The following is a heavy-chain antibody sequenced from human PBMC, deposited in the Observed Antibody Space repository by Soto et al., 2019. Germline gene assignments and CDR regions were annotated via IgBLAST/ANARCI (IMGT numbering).Heavy chain of an antibody. CDR3: AEDLREMATIRPDY. CDR1: GFTFSSFG. Sequence: QVQLVESGGGVVQPGTSLRLSCAASGFTFSSFGIHWVRQAPGKGLEWVAVISYDGIDKNYGDSVKGRFTISRETSKKSVAMQMKRIRIEHTAVYHCAEDLREMATIRPDYWRQGVLVAVSS. V-gene: IGHV3-30*18. D-gene: IGHD5-12*01. CDR2: ISYDGIDK. J-gene: IGHJ4*02.